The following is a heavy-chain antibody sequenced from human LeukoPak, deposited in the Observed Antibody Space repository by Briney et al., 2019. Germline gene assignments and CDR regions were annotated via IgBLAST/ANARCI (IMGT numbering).Heavy chain of an antibody. J-gene: IGHJ4*02. Sequence: PGGSLRLSCAASGFTLSDAWMFWVRQAPGKGLEWVGRIKSKTDGGTTDYPTAVEGRFTISRDDSKNTLSLQMNSLKTEDTAVYYCATDCCSWARTSSGSQNWGQGTLVTVSS. D-gene: IGHD1-26*01. CDR2: IKSKTDGGTT. CDR3: ATDCCSWARTSSGSQN. V-gene: IGHV3-15*01. CDR1: GFTLSDAW.